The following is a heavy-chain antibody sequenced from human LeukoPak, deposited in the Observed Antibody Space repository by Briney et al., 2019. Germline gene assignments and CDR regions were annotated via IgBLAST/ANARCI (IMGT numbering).Heavy chain of an antibody. CDR2: IIPILGIA. J-gene: IGHJ5*02. D-gene: IGHD2-2*01. Sequence: GASVKVSCKASGGTFSSYAISWVRQAPGQGLEWMGRIIPILGIANYAQKFQGRVTITADKSTSTAYMELSSLRSEDTAVYYCARERYCSSTSCYGFWFDPWGQGTLVTVSS. V-gene: IGHV1-69*04. CDR1: GGTFSSYA. CDR3: ARERYCSSTSCYGFWFDP.